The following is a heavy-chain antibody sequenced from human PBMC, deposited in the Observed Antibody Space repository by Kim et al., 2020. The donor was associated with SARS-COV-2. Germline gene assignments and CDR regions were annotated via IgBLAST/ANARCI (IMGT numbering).Heavy chain of an antibody. J-gene: IGHJ5*02. CDR1: GGSISSSNW. CDR3: ARVHYDILTGYFNWFDP. V-gene: IGHV4-4*02. Sequence: SETLSLTCAVSGGSISSSNWWSWVRQPPGKGLEWIGEIYHSGSTNYNPSLKSRVTISVDKSKNQFSLKLSSVTAADTAVYYCARVHYDILTGYFNWFDPWGQGTLVTVSS. D-gene: IGHD3-9*01. CDR2: IYHSGST.